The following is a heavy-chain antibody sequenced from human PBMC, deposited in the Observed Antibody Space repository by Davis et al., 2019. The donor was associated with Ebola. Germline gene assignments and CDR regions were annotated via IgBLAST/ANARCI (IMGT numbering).Heavy chain of an antibody. CDR2: IYYSGST. D-gene: IGHD6-13*01. J-gene: IGHJ5*02. CDR1: GGSISSSSYY. Sequence: PGGSLRLSCTVSGGSISSSSYYWGWIRQPPGKGLEWIGSIYYSGSTYYNPSLKSRVTISVDTSKNQFSLKLSSVTAADTAVYYCATGIAAAGTGGWFDPWGQGTLVTVSS. CDR3: ATGIAAAGTGGWFDP. V-gene: IGHV4-39*01.